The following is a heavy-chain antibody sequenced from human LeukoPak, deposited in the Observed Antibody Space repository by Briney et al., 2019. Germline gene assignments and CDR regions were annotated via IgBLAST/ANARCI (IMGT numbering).Heavy chain of an antibody. CDR1: GYTFTSYG. CDR2: ISAYNGNT. J-gene: IGHJ5*02. V-gene: IGHV1-18*01. D-gene: IGHD2-15*01. CDR3: ARLHRFNWFDP. Sequence: ASVKVSCKASGYTFTSYGISWVRQAPGQGLEWMGWISAYNGNTNYAQKLQGRVTMTTDTSTSTASTVLRSLRSDDTAVYYCARLHRFNWFDPWGQGTLVTVSS.